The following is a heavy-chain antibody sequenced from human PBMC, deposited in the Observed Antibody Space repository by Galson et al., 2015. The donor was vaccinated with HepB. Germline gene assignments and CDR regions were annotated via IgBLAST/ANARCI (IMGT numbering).Heavy chain of an antibody. CDR3: ARDIAAAIDY. J-gene: IGHJ4*02. Sequence: SLRLSCAASGFTFSSYAMSWVRQAPGKGLEWVSAISGSGGSTYYADSAKGRFTISRDNAKNTLYLQMNSLRAEDTAVYYCARDIAAAIDYWGQGTLVTVSS. CDR2: ISGSGGST. V-gene: IGHV3-23*01. D-gene: IGHD6-13*01. CDR1: GFTFSSYA.